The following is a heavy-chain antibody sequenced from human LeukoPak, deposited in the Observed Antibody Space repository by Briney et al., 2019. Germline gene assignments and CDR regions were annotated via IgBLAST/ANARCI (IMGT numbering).Heavy chain of an antibody. CDR2: IKSKTDGGTT. V-gene: IGHV3-15*01. CDR3: TTDLYDFWSGYRYYFDY. J-gene: IGHJ4*02. Sequence: GGSLRLSCAASGFTFSSYAMSWVRQAPGKGLEWVGRIKSKTDGGTTDYAAPVKGRFTISRDDSKNTLYLQMNSLKTEDTAVYYCTTDLYDFWSGYRYYFDYWGQGTLGTVSA. D-gene: IGHD3-3*01. CDR1: GFTFSSYA.